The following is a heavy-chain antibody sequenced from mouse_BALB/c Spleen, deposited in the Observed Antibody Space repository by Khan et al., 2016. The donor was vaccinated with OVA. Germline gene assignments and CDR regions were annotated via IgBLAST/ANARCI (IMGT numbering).Heavy chain of an antibody. Sequence: EVKLLESGPGLVKPSQSLSLTCTVTGYSITSDYAWNWIRQFPGNKLEWMGFISYSGSTSYTPSLKSRISITLDTSKNQFFLQLNSVTTEDTATCYCARGRAYWGQGTLVTVSA. CDR3: ARGRAY. J-gene: IGHJ3*01. CDR2: ISYSGST. V-gene: IGHV3-2*02. CDR1: GYSITSDYA. D-gene: IGHD3-3*01.